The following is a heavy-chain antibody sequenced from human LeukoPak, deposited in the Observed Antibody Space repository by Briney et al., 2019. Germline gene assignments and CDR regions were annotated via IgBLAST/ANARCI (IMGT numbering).Heavy chain of an antibody. D-gene: IGHD2-2*01. CDR1: GGSVSGGRYY. J-gene: IGHJ6*03. Sequence: PSQTLSLTCTVSGGSVSGGRYYWNWIRQPAGKGLEWIGRIYIDGSTNYNPSLKSRVTISLDTSKNQFSLKLSSVTAADTAVYYCARVPAAIPYYYMDVWGKGTTVIVSS. CDR3: ARVPAAIPYYYMDV. V-gene: IGHV4-61*02. CDR2: IYIDGST.